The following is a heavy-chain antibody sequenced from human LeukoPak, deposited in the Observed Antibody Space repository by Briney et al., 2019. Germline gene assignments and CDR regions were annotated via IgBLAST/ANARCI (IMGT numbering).Heavy chain of an antibody. J-gene: IGHJ3*02. V-gene: IGHV4-59*01. CDR3: ARLGYSYGYSTSDAFDI. D-gene: IGHD5-18*01. CDR2: IYYSGST. Sequence: SETLSLTCTVSGGSISSYYWSWIRQPPGKGLEWIGYIYYSGSTNYNPSLKSRVTISVDTSKNQFSLKLSSVTAADTAVYYCARLGYSYGYSTSDAFDIWGQGTMVTVSS. CDR1: GGSISSYY.